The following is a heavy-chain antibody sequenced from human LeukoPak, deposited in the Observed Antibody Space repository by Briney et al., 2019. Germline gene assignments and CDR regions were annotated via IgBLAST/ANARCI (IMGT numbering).Heavy chain of an antibody. CDR1: GYTFTSYD. D-gene: IGHD2-2*01. Sequence: ASVKVSCKASGYTFTSYDINWVRQATGQGLEWMGWMNPNSGNTGYAQKFQGRVTMTRNTSISTAYMELSSLRSEDTAVYYCTRDLVRIVVVPAADTRIAAAGTGFDYWGQGTLVTVSS. J-gene: IGHJ4*02. CDR2: MNPNSGNT. CDR3: TRDLVRIVVVPAADTRIAAAGTGFDY. V-gene: IGHV1-8*01.